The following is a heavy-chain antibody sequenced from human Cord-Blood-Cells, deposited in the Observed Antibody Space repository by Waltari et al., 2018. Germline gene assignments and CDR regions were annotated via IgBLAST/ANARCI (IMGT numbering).Heavy chain of an antibody. CDR3: TTRPPSVVGATDY. Sequence: EVQLVESGGGLVQPGGSVKLSCAASGFTFSGSAMPWVRQASGNGLEWVGRIRSKANSYATAYAASVKGRFTISRDDSKNTAYLQMNSLKTEDTAVYYCTTRPPSVVGATDYWGQGTLVTVSS. CDR1: GFTFSGSA. V-gene: IGHV3-73*01. D-gene: IGHD1-26*01. J-gene: IGHJ4*02. CDR2: IRSKANSYAT.